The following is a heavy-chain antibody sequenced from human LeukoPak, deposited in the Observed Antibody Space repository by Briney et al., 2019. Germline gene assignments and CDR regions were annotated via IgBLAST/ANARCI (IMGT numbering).Heavy chain of an antibody. CDR1: GGSISNYF. CDR3: ARGGIRSGWYG. CDR2: IYHSGST. J-gene: IGHJ4*02. V-gene: IGHV4-59*01. Sequence: PSETLSLTCTVSGGSISNYFWSWIRQPPGKGLEWIGYIYHSGSTNYNPSLKSRVTISVDTSKNQFSLKLSSVIAADTAVYYCARGGIRSGWYGWGQGTLVTVSS. D-gene: IGHD6-19*01.